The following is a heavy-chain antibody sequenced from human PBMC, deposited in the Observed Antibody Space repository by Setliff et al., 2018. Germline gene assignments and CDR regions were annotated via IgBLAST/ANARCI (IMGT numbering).Heavy chain of an antibody. V-gene: IGHV1-46*01. D-gene: IGHD3-22*01. Sequence: WASVKVSCKASGYTFTSHYMHWVRQAPGLGLEWMGTINPSSGRTSYAQKFQGRVTMTRDASTSTVYMDMSSLRSEDTAVYYCARDVFPYHYEGAFDIWGQGTMVTVSS. J-gene: IGHJ3*02. CDR2: INPSSGRT. CDR1: GYTFTSHY. CDR3: ARDVFPYHYEGAFDI.